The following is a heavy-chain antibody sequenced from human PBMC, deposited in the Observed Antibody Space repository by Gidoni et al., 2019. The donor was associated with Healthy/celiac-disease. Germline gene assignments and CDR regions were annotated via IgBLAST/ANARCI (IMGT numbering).Heavy chain of an antibody. V-gene: IGHV3-23*01. CDR3: AKAPLGYCNGVRCYPFDY. CDR1: GFTFRNYA. J-gene: IGHJ4*02. Sequence: EVLLLESGGGSVQPGGSLRLSCAASGFTFRNYAMSWVRQAPGKGLEWVSGTSGSSADTYYTDSVKGRFTISRDNSKNTMYLQMNSLRAEDTAIYYCAKAPLGYCNGVRCYPFDYWGQGTLVTVSS. D-gene: IGHD2-15*01. CDR2: TSGSSADT.